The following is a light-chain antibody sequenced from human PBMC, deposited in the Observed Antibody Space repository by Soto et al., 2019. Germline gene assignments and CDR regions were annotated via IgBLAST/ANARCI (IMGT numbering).Light chain of an antibody. CDR1: QSISSY. Sequence: IHMTLSPSSLSASVGDRVTIICRASQSISSYLNWFQQKPGKAPKLLIYAASSLQSGVPSRFSGSGSGTDFTLTVSSLQPEDFVTYYCQQGYSTPITFGQGTRLEIK. J-gene: IGKJ5*01. V-gene: IGKV1-39*01. CDR3: QQGYSTPIT. CDR2: AAS.